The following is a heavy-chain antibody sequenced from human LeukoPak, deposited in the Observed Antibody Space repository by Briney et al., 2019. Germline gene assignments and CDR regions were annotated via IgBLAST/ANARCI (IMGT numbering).Heavy chain of an antibody. V-gene: IGHV1-24*01. D-gene: IGHD6-6*01. CDR2: FDPEDGET. Sequence: ASVKVSCKVSGYTLIELSMHWVRQAPGKGLEWMGGFDPEDGETIYAQKFQGRVTMTEDTSTDTAYMELSSLRSEDTAAYYCATVKFRSSDFDYWGQGTLVTVSS. J-gene: IGHJ4*02. CDR3: ATVKFRSSDFDY. CDR1: GYTLIELS.